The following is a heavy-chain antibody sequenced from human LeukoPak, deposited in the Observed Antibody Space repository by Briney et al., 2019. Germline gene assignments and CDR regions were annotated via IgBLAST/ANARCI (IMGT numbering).Heavy chain of an antibody. V-gene: IGHV1-18*01. CDR1: GYTFTNYG. CDR2: ISTYNGDT. Sequence: ASVKVSCKASGYTFTNYGISWGRQAPGQGLEWMGWISTYNGDTNYAQKFQGRVTMTTDTSTSTAYMELRSLRSDDTAVYYCARDIVIVLAAIGWWGNWFDPWGQGTRPTLSS. D-gene: IGHD2-2*02. CDR3: ARDIVIVLAAIGWWGNWFDP. J-gene: IGHJ5*02.